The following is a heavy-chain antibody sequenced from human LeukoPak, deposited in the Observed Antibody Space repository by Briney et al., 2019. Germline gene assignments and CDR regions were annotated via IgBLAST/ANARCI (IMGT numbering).Heavy chain of an antibody. J-gene: IGHJ5*02. V-gene: IGHV1-2*02. CDR2: INPQSGGT. CDR3: AREGDVVVVGADTQRDNWFDP. D-gene: IGHD2-15*01. CDR1: GYSFTGYY. Sequence: ASVKVSCKASGYSFTGYYLHWVRQAPGQGPEWMGWINPQSGGTNYAQKFQGRVTMTRDTSISTAYMELSRLRSDDTAAYYCAREGDVVVVGADTQRDNWFDPWGQGTLVTVPS.